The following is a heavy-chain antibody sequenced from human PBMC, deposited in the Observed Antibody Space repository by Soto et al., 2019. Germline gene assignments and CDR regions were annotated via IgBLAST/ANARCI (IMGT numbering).Heavy chain of an antibody. J-gene: IGHJ4*02. CDR2: IYYSGST. V-gene: IGHV4-31*03. CDR1: GGSISSGGYY. D-gene: IGHD3-3*01. CDR3: ARAYDFWSGYPYFDY. Sequence: PSETLSLTCTVSGGSISSGGYYWSWIRQHPGKGLEWIGYIYYSGSTYYNPSLKSRVTISVDTSKNQFSLKLSSVTAADTAVYYCARAYDFWSGYPYFDYWGQGTLVTVSS.